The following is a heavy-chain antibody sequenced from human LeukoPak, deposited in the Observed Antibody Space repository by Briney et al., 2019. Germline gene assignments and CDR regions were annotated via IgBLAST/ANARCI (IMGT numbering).Heavy chain of an antibody. D-gene: IGHD2-2*01. J-gene: IGHJ4*02. CDR3: ARGRGYCSSTSCRPDFDY. V-gene: IGHV1-46*01. Sequence: VASVKISCKASGYTFSSYYMHWVRQARGQGLEWMGIINPSGGSTSYAQKFQGRVTMTRDTSTSTVYMELSSLRSEDTAVYYCARGRGYCSSTSCRPDFDYWGQGTLVTVSS. CDR2: INPSGGST. CDR1: GYTFSSYY.